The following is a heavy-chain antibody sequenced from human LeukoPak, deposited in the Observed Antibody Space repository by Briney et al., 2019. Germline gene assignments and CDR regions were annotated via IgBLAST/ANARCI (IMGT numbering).Heavy chain of an antibody. CDR3: AKDYSNGWSHNDD. CDR1: GFPFSSYA. CDR2: ISGSGGST. Sequence: GGSLRLSCAASGFPFSSYAMSWVRQAPGKGLEWVSAISGSGGSTYYADYVKGRFTISRDNSKNTLYLQMNSLRPEDTAVYYCAKDYSNGWSHNDDWGQGTLVTVSS. D-gene: IGHD6-13*01. J-gene: IGHJ4*02. V-gene: IGHV3-23*01.